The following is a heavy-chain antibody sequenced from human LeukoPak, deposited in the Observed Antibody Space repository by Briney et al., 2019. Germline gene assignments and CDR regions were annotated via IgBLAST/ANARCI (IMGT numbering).Heavy chain of an antibody. CDR1: GASISSYY. CDR2: IYTSGST. J-gene: IGHJ2*01. CDR3: ARDRSIGDYDSSGYYPPYWYFDL. V-gene: IGHV4-4*07. D-gene: IGHD3-22*01. Sequence: SETHSLTCTVSGASISSYYWSWIRQPAGKGLEWIGRIYTSGSTNYNPALKSRVTMSVDTSKNRFSLKLSSVTAADTAVYYCARDRSIGDYDSSGYYPPYWYFDLWGRGTLVTVSS.